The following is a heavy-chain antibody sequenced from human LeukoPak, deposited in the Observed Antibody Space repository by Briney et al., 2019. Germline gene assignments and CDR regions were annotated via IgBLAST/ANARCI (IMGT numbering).Heavy chain of an antibody. Sequence: PGASLRLSCAASGFTFSSYAMSWVRQAPGKGLEWVSAISGSGGSTYYADSVKGRFTISRDNSKNTLYLQMNSLRAEDTAVYYCAKVLTPYRQHGFDYWGQGTLVTVSS. CDR3: AKVLTPYRQHGFDY. CDR1: GFTFSSYA. V-gene: IGHV3-23*01. CDR2: ISGSGGST. D-gene: IGHD5-18*01. J-gene: IGHJ4*02.